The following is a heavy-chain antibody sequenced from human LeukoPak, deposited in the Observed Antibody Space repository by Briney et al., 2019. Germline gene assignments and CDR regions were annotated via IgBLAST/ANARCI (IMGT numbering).Heavy chain of an antibody. Sequence: GGSLRLSCATSQFNFNSYGMTWVRQAPGKGLEWVSSISGSGGSTQYADSVQGRFTISRDNSKNTLYLQMNSLRAEDTAVYYCARQYHSHYYGSGSYPYYWGQGTLVTVSS. CDR3: ARQYHSHYYGSGSYPYY. CDR2: ISGSGGST. CDR1: QFNFNSYG. J-gene: IGHJ4*02. D-gene: IGHD3-10*01. V-gene: IGHV3-23*01.